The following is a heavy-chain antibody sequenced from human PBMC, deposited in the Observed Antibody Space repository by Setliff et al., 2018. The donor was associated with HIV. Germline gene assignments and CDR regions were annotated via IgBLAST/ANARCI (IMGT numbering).Heavy chain of an antibody. Sequence: LSETLSLTCTVSGGSVSDTSYYWGWIRQPPGKGLEWHANVYYSGGTYYNPSLNSRVTISVDTSRNQFSLKLTSVTAADTALYFCARLGDSGYDFRGYFDYWGQGKLVTVSS. CDR2: VYYSGGT. V-gene: IGHV4-39*01. CDR3: ARLGDSGYDFRGYFDY. CDR1: GGSVSDTSYY. J-gene: IGHJ4*02. D-gene: IGHD5-12*01.